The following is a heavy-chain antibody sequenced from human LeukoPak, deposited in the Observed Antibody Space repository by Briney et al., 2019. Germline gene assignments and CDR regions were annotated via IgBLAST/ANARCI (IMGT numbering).Heavy chain of an antibody. CDR2: FDPEDGET. CDR3: ARFTPRLSREKFDY. Sequence: ASVKVSCKVSGYTLTELSMHWVRQAPGKGLEWMGGFDPEDGETIYAQKFQGRVTMTEDTSTTTAYMELRSLRSDDTGVYYCARFTPRLSREKFDYWGQGTLVTVSS. V-gene: IGHV1-24*01. CDR1: GYTLTELS. D-gene: IGHD3-3*02. J-gene: IGHJ4*02.